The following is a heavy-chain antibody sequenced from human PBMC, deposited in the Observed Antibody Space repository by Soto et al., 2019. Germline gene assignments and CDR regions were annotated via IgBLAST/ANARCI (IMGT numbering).Heavy chain of an antibody. CDR1: GGSISTGVWY. J-gene: IGHJ5*01. CDR2: IYYRGTT. Sequence: QVQLQESGPGLVKPSQTLSLTCSVSGGSISTGVWYWSWVREPPGKGLEWIGDIYYRGTTSYNPSLGSRVTISRDTSKNQVSLKVNSVTAADTAVYYCARVSAGGTRWFDSWGQGIRVTVSS. V-gene: IGHV4-30-4*01. CDR3: ARVSAGGTRWFDS. D-gene: IGHD6-13*01.